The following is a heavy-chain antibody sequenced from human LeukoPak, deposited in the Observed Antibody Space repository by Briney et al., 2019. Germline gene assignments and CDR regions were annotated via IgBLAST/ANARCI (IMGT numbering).Heavy chain of an antibody. CDR3: ARDRGYSDAFDI. CDR1: GLTFSTYT. CDR2: ISSSSSYI. V-gene: IGHV3-21*01. D-gene: IGHD5-18*01. Sequence: GGSLRLSCAASGLTFSTYTMNWVRQAPGKGLEWVSFISSSSSYIYYADSVKGRFTISRDNAKNSLYLQMSSLRAEDTAVYYCARDRGYSDAFDIWGQGTMVTVSS. J-gene: IGHJ3*02.